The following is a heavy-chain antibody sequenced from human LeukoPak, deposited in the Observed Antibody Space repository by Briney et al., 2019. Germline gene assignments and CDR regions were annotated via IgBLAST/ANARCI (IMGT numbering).Heavy chain of an antibody. CDR3: ARDFSSYYANSAYYGDTWFDY. D-gene: IGHD3-22*01. V-gene: IGHV1-46*01. CDR2: INPSGSST. Sequence: ASVKVSCKASGYIFTNHYMHWVRQAPEQGLEWMALINPSGSSTLYAEKFRGRIIMTRDMSTATDYMELSSLRSEDTAVYYCARDFSSYYANSAYYGDTWFDYWGQGTLVTVSS. CDR1: GYIFTNHY. J-gene: IGHJ4*02.